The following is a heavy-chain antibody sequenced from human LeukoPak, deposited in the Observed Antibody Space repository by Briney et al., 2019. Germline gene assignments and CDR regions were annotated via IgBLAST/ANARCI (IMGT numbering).Heavy chain of an antibody. V-gene: IGHV3-21*04. J-gene: IGHJ4*02. D-gene: IGHD1-26*01. CDR1: GFTFSSYS. CDR3: ARAPWELLPDY. CDR2: ISSSSSYI. Sequence: GGSLRLSCAASGFTFSSYSMNWARQAPGKGLEWVSSISSSSSYIYYTDSVKGRFTISRDNAKNSLYLQMNSLRAEDTAVYYCARAPWELLPDYWGQGTLVTVSS.